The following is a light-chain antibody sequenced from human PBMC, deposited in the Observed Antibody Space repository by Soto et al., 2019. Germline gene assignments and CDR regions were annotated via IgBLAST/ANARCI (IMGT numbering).Light chain of an antibody. CDR1: EDIRNY. J-gene: IGKJ2*03. CDR2: AAV. Sequence: DIQMTQSPSSLSASVGDRVTITCRASEDIRNYLNWYQQKLGKAPKLLISAAVSLQSGVPSRFSGSGSGTVFTLNITSLQPEDFATYYFQQSLRTPQSIGQGTQLEIK. CDR3: QQSLRTPQS. V-gene: IGKV1-39*01.